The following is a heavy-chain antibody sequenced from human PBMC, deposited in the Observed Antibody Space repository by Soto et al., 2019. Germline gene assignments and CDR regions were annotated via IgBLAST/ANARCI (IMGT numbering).Heavy chain of an antibody. CDR2: INHSGST. D-gene: IGHD1-1*01. J-gene: IGHJ6*02. Sequence: QVQLQQWGAGLLKPSETLSLTCAVYGGSFSGYYWSWIRQPPGKGLEWIGEINHSGSTYYNPSLKSRVTISVDRSKNQFSLKLSSVTAADTAVYYCARGSLAGTNYYYYGMDVWGQGTTVTVSS. CDR3: ARGSLAGTNYYYYGMDV. V-gene: IGHV4-34*01. CDR1: GGSFSGYY.